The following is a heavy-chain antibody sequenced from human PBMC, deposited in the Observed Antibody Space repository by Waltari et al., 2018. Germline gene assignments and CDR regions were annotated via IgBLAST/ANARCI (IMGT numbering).Heavy chain of an antibody. CDR3: ARDRGRGLYLDA. J-gene: IGHJ5*02. V-gene: IGHV4-4*02. CDR2: VLSTGKT. Sequence: QLQLQESGPGLVKPSGTQSLSCAVPGDSVTSPNWGSWVRQSPQRGLEWIGQVLSTGKTNYSPSFASRVTMSLDASNNQFSLKVTSATAADTAVYYCARDRGRGLYLDAWGPGTLVTVSP. D-gene: IGHD2-15*01. CDR1: GDSVTSPNW.